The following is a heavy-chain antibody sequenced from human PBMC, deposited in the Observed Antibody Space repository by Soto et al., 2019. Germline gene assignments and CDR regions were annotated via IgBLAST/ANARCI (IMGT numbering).Heavy chain of an antibody. J-gene: IGHJ5*02. Sequence: SETLSLTCNVSGGSISDSWWSWIRQSPWKGLQWIGSIYSSGSANYNPSLKSRVAFSIDTSRNHISLSLRSVTAADTAFYYCARGYSELYSGYDYLFGPSGQGTLVTVSS. D-gene: IGHD5-12*01. CDR2: IYSSGSA. V-gene: IGHV4-59*01. CDR1: GGSISDSW. CDR3: ARGYSELYSGYDYLFGP.